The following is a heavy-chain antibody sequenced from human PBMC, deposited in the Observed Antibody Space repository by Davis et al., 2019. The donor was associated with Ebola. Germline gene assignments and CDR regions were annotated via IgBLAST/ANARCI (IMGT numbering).Heavy chain of an antibody. V-gene: IGHV1-69*13. Sequence: AASVKFSCKAPGGTFSSYVISWVRTAPGQGLEWMGGIIPIFGTANYAQKFQGRVTITADESTSTAYMEMSSLRSEDTAVYYCARDFLYSGYDSIAFDICGQGTMVTVSS. CDR1: GGTFSSYV. J-gene: IGHJ3*02. CDR3: ARDFLYSGYDSIAFDI. D-gene: IGHD5-12*01. CDR2: IIPIFGTA.